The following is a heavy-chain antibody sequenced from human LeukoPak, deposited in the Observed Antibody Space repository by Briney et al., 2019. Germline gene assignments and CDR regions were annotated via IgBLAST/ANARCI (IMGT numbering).Heavy chain of an antibody. D-gene: IGHD1-26*01. Sequence: SEPLSLTCTISGASISDYFWSWIRQPPGKGLEWIGYVFYSGSTTYNPSLNSRVAISIDTSRSQFSLRLSSVTAADTAVYYCASFSGSYFFDHWGPGTLVTVSS. CDR3: ASFSGSYFFDH. CDR2: VFYSGST. V-gene: IGHV4-59*01. J-gene: IGHJ4*02. CDR1: GASISDYF.